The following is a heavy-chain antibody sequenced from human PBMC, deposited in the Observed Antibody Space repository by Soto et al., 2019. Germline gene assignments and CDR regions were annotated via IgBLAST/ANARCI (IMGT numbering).Heavy chain of an antibody. J-gene: IGHJ5*02. CDR1: GFTFSSYG. CDR2: IWYDGSNK. Sequence: GGSLRLSCAASGFTFSSYGMHWVRQAPGKGLEWVAVIWYDGSNKYYADSVKGRFTISRDNSKNTLYLQMHSLRADDSAIYFCAVGRHKTSGSNTWFDPWGRGTLVTVSS. V-gene: IGHV3-33*01. CDR3: AVGRHKTSGSNTWFDP. D-gene: IGHD3-22*01.